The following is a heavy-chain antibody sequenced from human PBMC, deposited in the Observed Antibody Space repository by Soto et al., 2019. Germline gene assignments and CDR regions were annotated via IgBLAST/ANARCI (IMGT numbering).Heavy chain of an antibody. CDR3: ARAHTVNTQYSNWFDP. Sequence: SETLSLTCAVYGGSFSGYYWSWIRQPPGKGLEWIGEINHSGSTNYNPSLKSRVTISVDTSKNQFSLKLSSVTAADTAVYYCARAHTVNTQYSNWFDPWGQGTLVTVSS. CDR2: INHSGST. J-gene: IGHJ5*02. D-gene: IGHD4-17*01. V-gene: IGHV4-34*01. CDR1: GGSFSGYY.